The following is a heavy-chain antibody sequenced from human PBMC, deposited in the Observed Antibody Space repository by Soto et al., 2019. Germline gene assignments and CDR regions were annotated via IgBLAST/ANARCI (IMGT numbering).Heavy chain of an antibody. CDR2: IYPGDSDT. V-gene: IGHV5-51*01. D-gene: IGHD4-17*01. CDR3: ARFAAADDYGGKPYYYYYGMAV. CDR1: GYSFTSYW. J-gene: IGHJ6*02. Sequence: PGESLKISCKGSGYSFTSYWIGWVRQMPGKGLEWMGIIYPGDSDTRYSPSFQGQVTISADKSISTAYLQWSSLKASDTAMYYCARFAAADDYGGKPYYYYYGMAVWRQGTTVTVSS.